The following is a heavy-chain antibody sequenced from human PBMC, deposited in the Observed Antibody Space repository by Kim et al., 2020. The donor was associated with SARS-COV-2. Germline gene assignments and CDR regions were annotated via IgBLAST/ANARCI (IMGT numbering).Heavy chain of an antibody. Sequence: SVKVSCKASGGTFSSYTISWVRQAPGQGLEWMGRIIPILGIANYAQKFQGRVTITADKSTSTAYMELSSLRSEDTAVYYCAVSGYSYGDLWNYYYYGMDVWGQGTTVTVSS. CDR2: IIPILGIA. J-gene: IGHJ6*02. CDR1: GGTFSSYT. CDR3: AVSGYSYGDLWNYYYYGMDV. V-gene: IGHV1-69*02. D-gene: IGHD5-18*01.